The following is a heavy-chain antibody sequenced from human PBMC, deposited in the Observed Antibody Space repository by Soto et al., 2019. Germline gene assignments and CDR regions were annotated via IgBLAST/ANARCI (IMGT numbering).Heavy chain of an antibody. Sequence: QVQLQESGPGLVKPSQTLSLTCTVSGGSIRSGSYYWTWIRQQQGKGLEWIGYIYYSGSTYYDPSLKRRVTISVDTSKNQFSLKVSSVTAADTAGYYCARQRPEAHYFDHWGQGTLVTVSS. J-gene: IGHJ4*02. CDR1: GGSIRSGSYY. V-gene: IGHV4-31*03. CDR2: IYYSGST. CDR3: ARQRPEAHYFDH. D-gene: IGHD6-25*01.